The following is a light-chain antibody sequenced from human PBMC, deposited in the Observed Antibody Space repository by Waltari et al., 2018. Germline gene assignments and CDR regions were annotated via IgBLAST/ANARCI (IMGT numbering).Light chain of an antibody. CDR2: YDN. CDR1: DLGGKG. CDR3: QVWDRGGF. J-gene: IGLJ2*01. Sequence: SYVLTQTPSLSVAPGETVRISCGGIDLGGKGVHWYQQKAGQAPELVISYDNDRPSGIPERFSGSNSGNTAILTISRVEAGDEADYYCQVWDRGGFFGGGTKVTVL. V-gene: IGLV3-21*04.